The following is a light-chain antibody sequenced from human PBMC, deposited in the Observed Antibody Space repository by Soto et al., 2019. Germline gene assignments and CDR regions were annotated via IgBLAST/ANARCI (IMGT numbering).Light chain of an antibody. CDR2: WAS. J-gene: IGKJ1*01. CDR1: QSILYSPNNKNY. V-gene: IGKV4-1*01. Sequence: DIVMTQSPDFLAVSLGERATIKCKSSQSILYSPNNKNYLAWYQQKPGQPPKLLIYWASTRESGVPDRFSGSGSETDFTLTISSLQAEDVAVYYCHQYYDTPRMFGQGTKVEIK. CDR3: HQYYDTPRM.